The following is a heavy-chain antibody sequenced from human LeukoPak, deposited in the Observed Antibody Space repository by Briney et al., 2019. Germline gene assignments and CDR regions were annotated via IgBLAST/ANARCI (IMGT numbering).Heavy chain of an antibody. CDR2: IKYTGST. CDR3: ARLGYCSGGSCNSYFQH. D-gene: IGHD2-15*01. V-gene: IGHV4-34*01. Sequence: SETLSLTCAVYGGSFSGYYWRWIRQSPGKGLEWIGEIKYTGSTNYNPSVKSRVTISGDTSKNQFSLHLSSVTAADTAVYYCARLGYCSGGSCNSYFQHWGQGTLVTVSS. CDR1: GGSFSGYY. J-gene: IGHJ1*01.